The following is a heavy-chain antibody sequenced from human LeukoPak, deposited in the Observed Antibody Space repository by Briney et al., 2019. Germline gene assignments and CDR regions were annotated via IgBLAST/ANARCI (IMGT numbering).Heavy chain of an antibody. CDR1: GGSFIGYY. V-gene: IGHV4-34*01. CDR2: INRSGST. CDR3: ARTDQVLRYFDWPSSFDY. J-gene: IGHJ4*02. Sequence: PSETLSLTCAVYGGSFIGYYWSWIRQPPGKGLEWIGEINRSGSTNYNPSLKSRVTISVDTSKNQFSLKLSSVTAADTAVYYCARTDQVLRYFDWPSSFDYWGQGTLVTVSS. D-gene: IGHD3-9*01.